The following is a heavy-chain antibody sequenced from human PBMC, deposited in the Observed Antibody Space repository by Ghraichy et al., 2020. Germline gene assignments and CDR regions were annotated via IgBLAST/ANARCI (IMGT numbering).Heavy chain of an antibody. CDR2: INPSGGST. CDR1: GYTFTSYY. D-gene: IGHD6-13*01. CDR3: ARGGAAGRGYYYYGMDV. J-gene: IGHJ6*02. V-gene: IGHV1-46*01. Sequence: ASVKVSCKASGYTFTSYYMHWVRQAPGQGLEWMGIINPSGGSTSYAQKFQGRVTMTRDTSTSTVYMELSSLRSEDTAVYYCARGGAAGRGYYYYGMDVWGQGTTVTVSS.